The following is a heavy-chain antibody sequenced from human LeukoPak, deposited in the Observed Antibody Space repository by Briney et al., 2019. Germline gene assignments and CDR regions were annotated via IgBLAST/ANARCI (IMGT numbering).Heavy chain of an antibody. CDR2: INHSGST. V-gene: IGHV4-34*01. CDR1: GGSFSGYY. CDR3: ARVVAAGILRRANYYYMDV. Sequence: PSETLSLTCAVYGGSFSGYYWSWIRQPPGKGLEWIGEINHSGSTNYNPSLKSRVTISVDTSKNQFSLKLSSVTAADTAVYYCARVVAAGILRRANYYYMDVWGKGTTVTVSS. J-gene: IGHJ6*03. D-gene: IGHD6-13*01.